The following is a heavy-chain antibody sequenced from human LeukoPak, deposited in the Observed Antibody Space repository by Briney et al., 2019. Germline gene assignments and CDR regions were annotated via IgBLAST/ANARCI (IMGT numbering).Heavy chain of an antibody. D-gene: IGHD1-26*01. CDR2: IYTSGST. Sequence: SETLSLTCTVSGGSISSYYWSWIRQPAGKGLEWIGRIYTSGSTNYNPSLKSRVTISVDTSKNQFSLKLSSVTAADTAVYYCARDIRLGATTYRWFDPWGQGTLVTVSS. CDR3: ARDIRLGATTYRWFDP. CDR1: GGSISSYY. J-gene: IGHJ5*02. V-gene: IGHV4-4*07.